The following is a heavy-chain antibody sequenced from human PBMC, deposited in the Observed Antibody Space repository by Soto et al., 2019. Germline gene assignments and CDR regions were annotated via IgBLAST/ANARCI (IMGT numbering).Heavy chain of an antibody. V-gene: IGHV3-33*01. CDR1: GFTFSTYG. D-gene: IGHD3-22*01. Sequence: GGSLKLSCAASGFTFSTYGMHWVRQAPGKGLEWVAGIRNDGTETYSADSVKGRFTISRDNAKNMMSLQMDSLRAEDTAVYYCVRYDNSYFDFCGQGTLVTVSS. CDR3: VRYDNSYFDF. CDR2: IRNDGTET. J-gene: IGHJ4*02.